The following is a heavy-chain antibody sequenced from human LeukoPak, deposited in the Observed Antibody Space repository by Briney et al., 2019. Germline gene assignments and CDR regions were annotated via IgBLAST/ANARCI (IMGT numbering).Heavy chain of an antibody. D-gene: IGHD3-22*01. J-gene: IGHJ4*02. Sequence: ASVKVSCKASGGTFSSYAISWVRQAPGQGLEWMGGIIPIFGTANYAQKFQGRVTITADESTSTAYMELSSLRSEDTAVYYCARDRRPYYYDSSGYSGGYYFDYWGQGTLVTVSS. CDR3: ARDRRPYYYDSSGYSGGYYFDY. CDR1: GGTFSSYA. CDR2: IIPIFGTA. V-gene: IGHV1-69*13.